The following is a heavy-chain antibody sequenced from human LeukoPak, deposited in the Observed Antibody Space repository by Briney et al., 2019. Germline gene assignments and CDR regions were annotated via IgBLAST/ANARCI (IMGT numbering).Heavy chain of an antibody. CDR2: ISSSATSM. D-gene: IGHD1-26*01. CDR3: ARIQRGSYPSYYFYMDV. CDR1: GFTFTDYN. J-gene: IGHJ6*03. V-gene: IGHV3-11*01. Sequence: GGSLRLSCEASGFTFTDYNMGWIRQAPGKGLEWVSYISSSATSMYYADSVKGRFTISRDNAKISLYLQMNSLRAEDTAVFYCARIQRGSYPSYYFYMDVWGKGTTVTVSS.